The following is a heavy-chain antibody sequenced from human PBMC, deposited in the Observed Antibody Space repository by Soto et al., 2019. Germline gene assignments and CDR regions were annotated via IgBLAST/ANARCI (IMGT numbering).Heavy chain of an antibody. CDR1: GFAFNNYW. CDR3: VRDVGPITIFGEALSGYFDS. V-gene: IGHV3-7*03. Sequence: SLRLSCAASGFAFNNYWMSWVRQAPGKGPEWVASIKYDGSEKYYVDSVKGRFTVSRDNAKNSLSMHLNSLRADDTAVYYCVRDVGPITIFGEALSGYFDSWGQGTLVTVSS. CDR2: IKYDGSEK. D-gene: IGHD3-3*01. J-gene: IGHJ4*02.